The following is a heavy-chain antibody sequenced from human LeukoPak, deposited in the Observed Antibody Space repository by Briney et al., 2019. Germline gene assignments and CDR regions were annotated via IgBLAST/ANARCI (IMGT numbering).Heavy chain of an antibody. CDR2: ISSGSSYI. CDR3: ARRYYDDSSGYGLGE. Sequence: GGSLRLSCAASGFTFRDYSMNWVRRAPGKGPQWVSFISSGSSYIYYADSVKGRLTVSRDNAKNSLYLQMNSLRDEDTAVYYCARRYYDDSSGYGLGEWGQGTMVTVSS. J-gene: IGHJ3*01. D-gene: IGHD3-22*01. V-gene: IGHV3-21*01. CDR1: GFTFRDYS.